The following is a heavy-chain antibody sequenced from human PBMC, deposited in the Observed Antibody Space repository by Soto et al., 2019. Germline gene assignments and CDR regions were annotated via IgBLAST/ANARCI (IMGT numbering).Heavy chain of an antibody. CDR1: GFTFSSYE. Sequence: GGSLRLSCAASGFTFSSYEMNWVRQAPGKGLEWVSYISSSGSTIYYADSVKGRFTISRDNAKNSLYLQMNSLRAEDTAVYYCARDQGRSFGGVTDAFDIWGQGTMVTV. CDR2: ISSSGSTI. J-gene: IGHJ3*02. CDR3: ARDQGRSFGGVTDAFDI. V-gene: IGHV3-48*03. D-gene: IGHD3-16*01.